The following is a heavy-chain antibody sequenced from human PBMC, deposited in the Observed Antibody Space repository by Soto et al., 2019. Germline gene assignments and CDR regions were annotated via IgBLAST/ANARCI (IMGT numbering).Heavy chain of an antibody. J-gene: IGHJ6*02. CDR3: ARAPVQNGRHYYGMDV. D-gene: IGHD2-8*01. CDR1: GGTFSSYA. CDR2: IIPIFGTA. Sequence: QVQLVQSGAEVKKPGSSVKVSCKASGGTFSSYAISWVRQAPGQGLEWMGGIIPIFGTANYAQKFQGRVTITADESTSTAYMERSSLRSEDTAVYYCARAPVQNGRHYYGMDVWGQGTTVTVSS. V-gene: IGHV1-69*01.